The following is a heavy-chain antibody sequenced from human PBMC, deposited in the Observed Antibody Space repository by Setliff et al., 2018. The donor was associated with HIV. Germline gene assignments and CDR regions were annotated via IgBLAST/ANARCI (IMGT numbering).Heavy chain of an antibody. V-gene: IGHV4-4*08. CDR1: GGSMSTYY. CDR3: ARLRGLNLEPFDY. Sequence: PSETLSLTCTVSGGSMSTYYWSWIRQPPGKGLEWIGYIYTSGSTYYKPSLKSRVTISVDTSTNKFSLKLSSVTAADTAVYYCARLRGLNLEPFDYWGQGTLVTVSS. CDR2: IYTSGST. J-gene: IGHJ4*02. D-gene: IGHD1-1*01.